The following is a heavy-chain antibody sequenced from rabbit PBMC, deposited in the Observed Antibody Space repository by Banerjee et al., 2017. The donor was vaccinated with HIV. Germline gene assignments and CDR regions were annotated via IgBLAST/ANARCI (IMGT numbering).Heavy chain of an antibody. CDR1: GIDFSSYG. CDR3: ARSYAGSVYFYFNL. J-gene: IGHJ4*01. D-gene: IGHD8-1*01. V-gene: IGHV1S47*01. CDR2: IYPGFGIR. Sequence: QEQLVESGGGLVTLGGSLKLTCKASGIDFSSYGVSWVRQAPGKGPEWIAYIYPGFGIRNYANSVKGRFTISSDNAQNTVFLQMTSLTASDTATYFCARSYAGSVYFYFNLWGPGTLVTVS.